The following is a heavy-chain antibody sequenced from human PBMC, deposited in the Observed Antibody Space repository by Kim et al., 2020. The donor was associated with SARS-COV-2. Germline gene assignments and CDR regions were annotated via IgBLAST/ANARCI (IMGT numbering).Heavy chain of an antibody. CDR1: GFTFSNDD. J-gene: IGHJ4*02. V-gene: IGHV3-30*03. D-gene: IGHD1-26*01. CDR2: VSTDGRTK. CDR3: ARDLLLGAPDYFGH. Sequence: GGSLRLSCAASGFTFSNDDMHWVRQSPVKGLEWVAVVSTDGRTKYYTDSVKGRFTISRDNSGNTLYLQMNSLRVEDTALYYCARDLLLGAPDYFGHWGQGTLVTVSS.